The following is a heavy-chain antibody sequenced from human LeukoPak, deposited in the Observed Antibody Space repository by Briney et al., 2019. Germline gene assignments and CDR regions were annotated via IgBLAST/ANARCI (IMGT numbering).Heavy chain of an antibody. Sequence: GESLKISCKGSGYSFTSYWISWVRQMPGKGLEWMGRIDPSDSYTNYSPSFQGHVTISAGKSISTAYLQWSSLKASDTAMYYCARREGDWFDPWGQGTLVTVSS. CDR3: ARREGDWFDP. CDR1: GYSFTSYW. J-gene: IGHJ5*02. CDR2: IDPSDSYT. V-gene: IGHV5-10-1*01.